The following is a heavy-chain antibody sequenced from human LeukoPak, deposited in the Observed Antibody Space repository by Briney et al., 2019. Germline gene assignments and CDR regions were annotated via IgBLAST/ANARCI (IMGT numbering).Heavy chain of an antibody. CDR1: GYTFPNYG. V-gene: IGHV1-18*01. J-gene: IGHJ4*02. D-gene: IGHD3-22*01. CDR3: VREGGDSSGYYFRY. Sequence: ASVKVSCKASGYTFPNYGFTWVRQAPGQGLEWMGWISAYNGNTNYAQKLQGRVTMTTDTSTTTAYMDLRSLRSDDTAVYYCVREGGDSSGYYFRYGGQGTLVTVSS. CDR2: ISAYNGNT.